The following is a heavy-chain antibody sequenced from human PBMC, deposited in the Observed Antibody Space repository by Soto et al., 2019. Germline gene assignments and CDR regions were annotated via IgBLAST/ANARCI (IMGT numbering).Heavy chain of an antibody. CDR3: ARDLRFFGHPFDY. CDR1: GFTFSSYS. J-gene: IGHJ4*02. V-gene: IGHV3-48*01. CDR2: ISSSSSTI. D-gene: IGHD3-3*01. Sequence: QPGGSLRLSCAASGFTFSSYSMNWVRQAPGKGLEWVSYISSSSSTIYYADSVKGRFTISRDNAKNSLYLQMNSLRAEDTAVYYCARDLRFFGHPFDYWGQGTLVTVSS.